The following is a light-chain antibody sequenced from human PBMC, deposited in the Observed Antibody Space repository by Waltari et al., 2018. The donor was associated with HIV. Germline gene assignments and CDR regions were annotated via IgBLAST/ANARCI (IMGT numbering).Light chain of an antibody. J-gene: IGLJ2*01. V-gene: IGLV3-19*01. CDR3: NGRDSSGDQTV. CDR2: GKI. CDR1: ALKTYF. Sequence: SSELTQDPAVSVALGQTVRIACQGDALKTYFVSWYQQRPRQATVLIIFGKIKGPLWIPYRFAGSRSGDTAYLTINGAQAEDEADYHGNGRDSSGDQTVVGGGTKWTVL.